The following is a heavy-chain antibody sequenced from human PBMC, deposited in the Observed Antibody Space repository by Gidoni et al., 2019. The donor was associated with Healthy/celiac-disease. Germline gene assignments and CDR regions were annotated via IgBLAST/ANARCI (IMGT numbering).Heavy chain of an antibody. CDR1: GYTFTSYA. J-gene: IGHJ4*02. CDR2: INTTTGNP. D-gene: IGHD6-25*01. Sequence: QVQLVQSGSELKKPGASVKVSCKASGYTFTSYAMNWVRQAPGQGLEWMGWINTTTGNPTYAQGFTGLFVFSLDTSVSTAYLQISSLKAEDTAVYYCASSADSNGMAYFDYWGQGTLVTVSS. CDR3: ASSADSNGMAYFDY. V-gene: IGHV7-4-1*02.